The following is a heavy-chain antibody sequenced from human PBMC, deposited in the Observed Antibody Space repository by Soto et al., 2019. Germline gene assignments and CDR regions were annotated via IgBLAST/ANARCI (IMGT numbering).Heavy chain of an antibody. Sequence: LRLSCAASGFTFSSYDMSWVRQAPGKGLELVSAISGSGGSTYYADSVKGRFTISRDNSKNTLYLQMNSLRAEDTAVYYCATWEAATFDYWGQGTLVTVSS. J-gene: IGHJ4*02. CDR2: ISGSGGST. D-gene: IGHD2-15*01. V-gene: IGHV3-23*01. CDR3: ATWEAATFDY. CDR1: GFTFSSYD.